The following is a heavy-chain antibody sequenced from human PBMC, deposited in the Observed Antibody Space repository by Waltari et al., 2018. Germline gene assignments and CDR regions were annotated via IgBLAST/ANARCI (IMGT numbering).Heavy chain of an antibody. CDR3: AKESSNSGSYPYNWFDP. V-gene: IGHV3-23*01. CDR2: IRGSGGST. CDR1: GFTFSSYA. Sequence: EVQLLESGGGLVQPGGSLRLSCAASGFTFSSYAMSWVRQAPGKGLEWVSAIRGSGGSTYYEDSGNGRFTISSDKSKNTLYLQMNSLRAEDTAVYYCAKESSNSGSYPYNWFDPWGQGTLVTVSS. D-gene: IGHD3-10*01. J-gene: IGHJ5*02.